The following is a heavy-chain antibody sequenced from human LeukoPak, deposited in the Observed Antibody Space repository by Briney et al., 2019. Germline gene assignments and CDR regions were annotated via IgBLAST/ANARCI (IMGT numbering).Heavy chain of an antibody. Sequence: GSLRLSCAASGFIFSSYWMSWVRQAPGKGLEWVATIRQDGSETHYVDSVKGRFTISRDNAKSSLYLQMNSLRAEDTGVYFCARMSSYCDYWGQGTLVTVSS. J-gene: IGHJ4*02. V-gene: IGHV3-7*01. CDR2: IRQDGSET. CDR3: ARMSSYCDY. D-gene: IGHD2-2*01. CDR1: GFIFSSYW.